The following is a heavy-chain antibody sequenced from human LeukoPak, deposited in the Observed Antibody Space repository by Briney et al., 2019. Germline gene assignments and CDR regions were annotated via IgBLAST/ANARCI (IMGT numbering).Heavy chain of an antibody. CDR2: ISSSSSTI. D-gene: IGHD2-2*01. V-gene: IGHV3-48*01. J-gene: IGHJ4*02. Sequence: GSLRLSCAVSGFTFSSYSMNWVRQAPGKGLEWVSYISSSSSTIYYADSVKGRFTISRDNAKNSLYLQMNSLRAEDTAVYYCARRGALYCSSTSCYPFDYWGQETLVTVSS. CDR3: ARRGALYCSSTSCYPFDY. CDR1: GFTFSSYS.